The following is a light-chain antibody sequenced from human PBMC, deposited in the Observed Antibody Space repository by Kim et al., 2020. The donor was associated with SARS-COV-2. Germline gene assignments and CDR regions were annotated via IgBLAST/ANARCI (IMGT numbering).Light chain of an antibody. Sequence: QGVTISCTGSSSTIGAGYDVHWYQQLPGTAPKLLLYGNSNRPSGVPDRFSGSKSGTSASLAITGLQAEDEADYYCQSYDSSLSGWVFGGGTQLTVL. CDR3: QSYDSSLSGWV. V-gene: IGLV1-40*01. CDR1: SSTIGAGYD. CDR2: GNS. J-gene: IGLJ3*02.